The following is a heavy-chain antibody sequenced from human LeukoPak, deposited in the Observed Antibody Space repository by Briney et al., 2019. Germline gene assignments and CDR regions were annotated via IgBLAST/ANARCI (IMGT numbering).Heavy chain of an antibody. J-gene: IGHJ4*02. V-gene: IGHV3-23*01. CDR3: AKDQGVNYYDSSGYQDY. CDR2: ISGSGGST. D-gene: IGHD3-22*01. CDR1: GFTFSSYA. Sequence: GGSLRLSCAASGFTFSSYAMSWVRQAPGKGLEWVPAISGSGGSTYYADSVKGRFTISRDNSKNTLYLQMNSLRAEDTAVYYCAKDQGVNYYDSSGYQDYWGQGTLVTVSS.